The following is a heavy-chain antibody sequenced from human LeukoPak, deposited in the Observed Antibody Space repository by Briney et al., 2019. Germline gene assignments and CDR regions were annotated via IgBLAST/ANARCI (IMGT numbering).Heavy chain of an antibody. CDR3: AREGGMYYDFWSGYPD. CDR1: GFTFSDSY. D-gene: IGHD3-3*01. Sequence: GGSLRLSCAASGFTFSDSYMTWVRQAPGKGLEWVSYISSSSSTIYYADSVKGRFTISRDNAKNSLYLQMNSLRAEDTVVYYCAREGGMYYDFWSGYPDWGQGTLVTVSS. CDR2: ISSSSSTI. V-gene: IGHV3-11*04. J-gene: IGHJ4*02.